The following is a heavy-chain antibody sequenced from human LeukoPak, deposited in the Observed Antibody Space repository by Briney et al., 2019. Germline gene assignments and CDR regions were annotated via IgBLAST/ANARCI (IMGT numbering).Heavy chain of an antibody. CDR3: ARDPYDFWSGYLDY. CDR1: GFAVSSYS. D-gene: IGHD3-3*01. Sequence: GGSLRLSCAASGFAVSSYSMNWVRQAPGKGLDWVSSISSSSSYIYYADSVKGRFTISRDNAKNSLYLQMNSLRAEDTAVYYCARDPYDFWSGYLDYWGQGTLVTVSS. J-gene: IGHJ4*02. CDR2: ISSSSSYI. V-gene: IGHV3-21*01.